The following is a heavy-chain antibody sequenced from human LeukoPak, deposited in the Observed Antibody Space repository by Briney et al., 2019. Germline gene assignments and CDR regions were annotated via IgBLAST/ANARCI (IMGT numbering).Heavy chain of an antibody. CDR1: GYRFIDYW. D-gene: IGHD4-11*01. Sequence: GESLKIPCQGSGYRFIDYWIGWVRQMPGKGLEWMGIIFPGDTDIKYSPSFQGQVTISADNSISTAYLQWSSLKASDTAIYYCVRYGLQGCRDSRCFPSFYYYGVDVWGQGSTVTVSS. V-gene: IGHV5-51*01. CDR2: IFPGDTDI. J-gene: IGHJ6*02. CDR3: VRYGLQGCRDSRCFPSFYYYGVDV.